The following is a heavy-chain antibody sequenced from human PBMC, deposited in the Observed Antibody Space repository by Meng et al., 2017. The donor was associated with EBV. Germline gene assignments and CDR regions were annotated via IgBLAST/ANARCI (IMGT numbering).Heavy chain of an antibody. V-gene: IGHV1-2*06. Sequence: HLVQSGCDVMQPGSSVRVSCKASGYTFTGYYVHVVRQAPGQRLDGMGRINPNSGGTNCAQKFQRRVTMTSDTSISTAYMELSRLRSDDTAVYYCSRVGIAVAGTGDYWGQGTLVTVSS. CDR2: INPNSGGT. CDR1: GYTFTGYY. CDR3: SRVGIAVAGTGDY. D-gene: IGHD6-19*01. J-gene: IGHJ4*02.